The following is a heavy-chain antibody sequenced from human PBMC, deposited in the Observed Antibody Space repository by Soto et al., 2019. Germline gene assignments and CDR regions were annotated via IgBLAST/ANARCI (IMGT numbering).Heavy chain of an antibody. D-gene: IGHD3-3*01. V-gene: IGHV4-34*01. Sequence: SETLSLTCAVYGGSFSGYYWSWIRQPPGKGLEWIGEINHSGSTNYNPSLKSRVTISVDTSKNQFSLKLSPVTAADTAVYYRAGCYDFWSGYRYYYYMDVWGKGTTVTVSS. J-gene: IGHJ6*03. CDR1: GGSFSGYY. CDR3: AGCYDFWSGYRYYYYMDV. CDR2: INHSGST.